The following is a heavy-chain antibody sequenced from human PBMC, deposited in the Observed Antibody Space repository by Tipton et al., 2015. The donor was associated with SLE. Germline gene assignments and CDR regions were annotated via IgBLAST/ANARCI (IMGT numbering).Heavy chain of an antibody. Sequence: TLSPTCTVSGGSISSHYWSWIRQPPGKGLEWIGYIYYSGSTNYNPSLKSRVTISVDTSKNQFSLKLSSVTAADTAVYYCARVLGGKLGYWGQGTLVTVSS. V-gene: IGHV4-59*11. CDR1: GGSISSHY. D-gene: IGHD3-16*01. CDR3: ARVLGGKLGY. CDR2: IYYSGST. J-gene: IGHJ4*02.